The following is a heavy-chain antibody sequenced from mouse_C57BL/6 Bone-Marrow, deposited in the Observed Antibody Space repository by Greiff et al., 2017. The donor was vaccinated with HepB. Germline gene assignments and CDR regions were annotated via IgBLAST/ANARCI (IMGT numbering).Heavy chain of an antibody. J-gene: IGHJ2*01. CDR3: ARLLRYYFDY. D-gene: IGHD1-1*01. Sequence: VQLKESGAELVRPGTSVKMSCKASGYTFTNYWIGWAKQRPGHGLEWIGDIYPGGGYTNYNEKFKGKATLTADKSSSTAYMQFSSLTSEDSAIYYCARLLRYYFDYWGQGTTLTVSS. V-gene: IGHV1-63*01. CDR2: IYPGGGYT. CDR1: GYTFTNYW.